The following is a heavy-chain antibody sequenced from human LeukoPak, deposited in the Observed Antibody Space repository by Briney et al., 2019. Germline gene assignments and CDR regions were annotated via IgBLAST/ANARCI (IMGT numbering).Heavy chain of an antibody. Sequence: ASVKVSCKASGYTFTGYYMHWVRQAPGQGLEWMGWINPNSGGTNYAQKFQGRVTMTRDTSISTAYMELSRLRSDDTAVYYCARGGVGIAAAAKSNYWGQGTLVTVSS. V-gene: IGHV1-2*02. D-gene: IGHD6-13*01. CDR1: GYTFTGYY. J-gene: IGHJ4*02. CDR3: ARGGVGIAAAAKSNY. CDR2: INPNSGGT.